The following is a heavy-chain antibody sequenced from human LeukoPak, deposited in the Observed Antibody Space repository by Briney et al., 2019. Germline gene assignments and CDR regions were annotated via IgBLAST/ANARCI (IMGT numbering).Heavy chain of an antibody. J-gene: IGHJ4*02. CDR2: ISGSGGST. CDR3: AKVSNGETGDYFDY. CDR1: GFTFSSHA. V-gene: IGHV3-23*01. Sequence: GGSLRLSCAASGFTFSSHAMSWIRQAPGKGLEWVSAISGSGGSTYYADSVKGRFTISRDNSKNTLYLQKNSLRAEDTAVYYCAKVSNGETGDYFDYWGQGTLVTVSS. D-gene: IGHD2-8*01.